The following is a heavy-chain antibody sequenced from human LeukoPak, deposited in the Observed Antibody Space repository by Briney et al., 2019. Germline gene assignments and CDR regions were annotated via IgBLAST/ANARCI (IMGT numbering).Heavy chain of an antibody. CDR3: ARRSVVSPTAIETWFDS. Sequence: SETLSLTCAVSGASVSSSNYFWGWIRQPPGEGPEWLGSISHIGATYYNPSLKSRVTISLDTSKNQFTLTVAAVTVADTALYVCARRSVVSPTAIETWFDSWGQGTLVTVSS. J-gene: IGHJ5*01. V-gene: IGHV4-39*06. CDR2: ISHIGAT. D-gene: IGHD2-21*02. CDR1: GASVSSSNYF.